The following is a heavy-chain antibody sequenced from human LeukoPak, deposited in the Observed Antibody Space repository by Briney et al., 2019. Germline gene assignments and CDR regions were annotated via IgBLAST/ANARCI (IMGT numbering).Heavy chain of an antibody. Sequence: GGSLRLSCAASGFTFSSYGMHWVRQAPGKGLEWVAVISYDGSNKDYADSVKGRFTISRDNSKNTLYLQMNSLRAEDTAVYYCAKGRGWEASYYYYYMDVWGKGTTVTISS. CDR3: AKGRGWEASYYYYYMDV. D-gene: IGHD1-26*01. V-gene: IGHV3-30*18. CDR2: ISYDGSNK. J-gene: IGHJ6*03. CDR1: GFTFSSYG.